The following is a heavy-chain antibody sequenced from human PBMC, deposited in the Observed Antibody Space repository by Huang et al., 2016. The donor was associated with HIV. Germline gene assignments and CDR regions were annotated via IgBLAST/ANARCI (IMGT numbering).Heavy chain of an antibody. CDR1: GFPFRDYA. V-gene: IGHV3-49*03. J-gene: IGHJ4*02. CDR2: ISSKVYGGTV. CDR3: STDGEPYYFEY. Sequence: GGSVQPGRSLRLSCLTSGFPFRDYAITWFRQAPGKGLEWVGLISSKVYGGTVKYAASVKGRFIISRDDSRNIAYLEMNSPKTEDTGTYYCSTDGEPYYFEYWGRGTRVTVAS.